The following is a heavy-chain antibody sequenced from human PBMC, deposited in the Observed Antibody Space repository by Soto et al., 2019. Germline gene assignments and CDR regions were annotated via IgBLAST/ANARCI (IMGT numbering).Heavy chain of an antibody. D-gene: IGHD3-10*01. CDR1: GYSFTSYW. V-gene: IGHV5-10-1*01. J-gene: IGHJ6*01. CDR3: ARVGSGSYYNYYYCRDV. Sequence: GESLKISCKGSGYSFTSYWISWVRQMPGKGLEWMGRIDPSDSYTNYSPSFQGHVTISADKSISTAYLQWSSLKASDTAMYYCARVGSGSYYNYYYCRDVWRQGTRVTVSS. CDR2: IDPSDSYT.